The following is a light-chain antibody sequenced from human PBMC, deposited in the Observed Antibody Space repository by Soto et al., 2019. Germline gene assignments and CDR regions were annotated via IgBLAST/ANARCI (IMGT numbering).Light chain of an antibody. V-gene: IGLV2-14*01. Sequence: LTQPASVSGSPGQSITISCTGTSSDVGGYNYVSWYQQHPGKAPKLMIYDVSNRPSGVSNRFSGSKSGNTASLTISWLQAEDEADYYCSSYTSSSTPWVFGTGTKVTVL. CDR1: SSDVGGYNY. CDR3: SSYTSSSTPWV. J-gene: IGLJ1*01. CDR2: DVS.